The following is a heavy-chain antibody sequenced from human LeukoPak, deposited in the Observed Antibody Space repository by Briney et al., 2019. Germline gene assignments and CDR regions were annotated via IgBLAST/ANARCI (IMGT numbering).Heavy chain of an antibody. V-gene: IGHV3-64D*06. D-gene: IGHD3-22*01. Sequence: GGSLRLSCSASGFTFSSYAMHWVRQAPGKGLEYVSAISSNGDSTYYADSVKGRFTISRDNSKNTLYLQMSSLRAEDTAVYYCVKGLRYYDSSDTFDYWGQGTLVTVPS. J-gene: IGHJ4*02. CDR2: ISSNGDST. CDR3: VKGLRYYDSSDTFDY. CDR1: GFTFSSYA.